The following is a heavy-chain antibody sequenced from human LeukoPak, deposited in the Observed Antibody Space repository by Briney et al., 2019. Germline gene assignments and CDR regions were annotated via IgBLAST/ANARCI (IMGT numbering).Heavy chain of an antibody. CDR2: ISYDGSNK. CDR3: ARVPTLGIYYYYHYMDV. CDR1: GFTFSSYG. D-gene: IGHD7-27*01. Sequence: GGSLRLSCAASGFTFSSYGMHWVRQAPGKGLEWVAVISYDGSNKYYADSVKGRFTISRDNSKNTLYLQMNSLRSDDTAVYYCARVPTLGIYYYYHYMDVWGKGTTVTVSS. J-gene: IGHJ6*03. V-gene: IGHV3-30*03.